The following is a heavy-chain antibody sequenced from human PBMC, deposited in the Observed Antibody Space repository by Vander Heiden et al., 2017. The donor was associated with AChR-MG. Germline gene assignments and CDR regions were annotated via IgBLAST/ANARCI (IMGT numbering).Heavy chain of an antibody. V-gene: IGHV3-21*01. CDR2: ISSSSSYI. CDR3: ARARDGYNCPDY. CDR1: GFTFSSYI. D-gene: IGHD5-12*01. J-gene: IGHJ4*02. Sequence: EVQLVESGGGLVKPGGSLRRSCAASGFTFSSYIMNWVRQAPGKGLEWFSSISSSSSYIYYADSVKGRFTISRDNAKNSLYLQMNSLRAEDTAVYYCARARDGYNCPDYWGQGTLVTVSS.